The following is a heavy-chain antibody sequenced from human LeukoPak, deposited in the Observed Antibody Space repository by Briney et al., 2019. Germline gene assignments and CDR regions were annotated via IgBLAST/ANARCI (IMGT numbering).Heavy chain of an antibody. D-gene: IGHD3-10*01. J-gene: IGHJ4*02. CDR2: ISGDAGRT. Sequence: GGSLRLSCAASGFTVSSNYMSWVRQAPGKGLEWVSGISGDAGRTYYADSVKGRFTIYRDNSKNTLYLQMNSLGAEDTAVYYCAKGPMVRIDFWGQGTLVTVSS. CDR3: AKGPMVRIDF. V-gene: IGHV3-23*01. CDR1: GFTVSSNY.